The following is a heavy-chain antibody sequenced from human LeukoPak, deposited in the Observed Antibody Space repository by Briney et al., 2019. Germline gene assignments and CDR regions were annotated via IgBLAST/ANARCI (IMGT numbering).Heavy chain of an antibody. CDR3: ANDRIPDGYYSIDS. CDR1: GFTFSGFA. Sequence: GGSLRLSCAASGFTFSGFAMNWVRQAPGGGLAGVSGILGNVLTTHYADSLKGRFTISRDNSKTTLYLQMNSLRVEDTAVYYCANDRIPDGYYSIDSCSQGTLVTVSS. D-gene: IGHD3-3*01. J-gene: IGHJ4*02. V-gene: IGHV3-23*01. CDR2: ILGNVLTT.